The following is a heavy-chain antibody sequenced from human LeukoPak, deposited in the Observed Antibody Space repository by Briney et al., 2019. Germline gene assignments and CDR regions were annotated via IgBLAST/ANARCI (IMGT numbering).Heavy chain of an antibody. J-gene: IGHJ3*02. D-gene: IGHD3-9*01. CDR2: IYYSGST. CDR1: GGSISSGGSY. Sequence: SETLSLTCTVSGGSISSGGSYWSWIRQHPGTGLEWIGYIYYSGSTYYNPSLKSRVTISVDTSKNQFSLKLSSVTAADTAVYYCARERDILTGYSAFDIWGQGTMVTVSS. V-gene: IGHV4-31*03. CDR3: ARERDILTGYSAFDI.